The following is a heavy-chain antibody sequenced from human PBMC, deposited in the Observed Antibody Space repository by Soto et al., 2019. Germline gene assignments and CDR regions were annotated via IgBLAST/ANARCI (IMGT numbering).Heavy chain of an antibody. Sequence: QVQLVQSGAEVKKPGASVKVSCKASGYTFTSYGISWVRQAPGQGLEWMGWISAYNGNTNYAQKLQGRVTMTTDTSTSTAYMELRSLRSDDTAVYYCARDQSSGWYLGGPTCEYGWFDPWGQGTLVTVSS. CDR3: ARDQSSGWYLGGPTCEYGWFDP. CDR1: GYTFTSYG. J-gene: IGHJ5*02. D-gene: IGHD6-19*01. CDR2: ISAYNGNT. V-gene: IGHV1-18*01.